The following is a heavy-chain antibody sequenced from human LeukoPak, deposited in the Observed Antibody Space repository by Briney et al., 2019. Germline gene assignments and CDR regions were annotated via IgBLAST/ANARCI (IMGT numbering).Heavy chain of an antibody. CDR2: IWYDGTDT. CDR1: GFTFSRFN. CDR3: ARGFLDFDF. Sequence: QAGGSLRLSCVASGFTFSRFNMHWVRQAPGKGLEWVALIWYDGTDTYYADAVKGRFTISRDDSKNTVYLQMNSLRAGDTAFYYCARGFLDFDFWGHGTLVTVSS. V-gene: IGHV3-33*01. D-gene: IGHD3-3*01. J-gene: IGHJ4*01.